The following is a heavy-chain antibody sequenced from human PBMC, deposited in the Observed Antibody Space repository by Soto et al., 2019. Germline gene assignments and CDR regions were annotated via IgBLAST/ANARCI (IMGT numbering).Heavy chain of an antibody. CDR2: INHSGST. D-gene: IGHD2-15*01. CDR1: GGSFSGYY. Sequence: QVQLQQWGAGLLKPSETLSLTCAVYGGSFSGYYWSWIRQPPGKGLEWIGEINHSGSTNYNPSLKSRVTISVDTSKNQFSLKLSSVTAADTAVYYCARGRSSGGCKWFDPWGQGTLVTVSS. V-gene: IGHV4-34*01. CDR3: ARGRSSGGCKWFDP. J-gene: IGHJ5*02.